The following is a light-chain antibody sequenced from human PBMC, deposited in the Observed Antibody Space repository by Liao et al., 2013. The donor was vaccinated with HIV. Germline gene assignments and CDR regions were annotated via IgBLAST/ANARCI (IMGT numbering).Light chain of an antibody. CDR3: QVWDSSNDLVV. CDR1: NIGSKS. J-gene: IGLJ2*01. V-gene: IGLV3-21*04. CDR2: YDS. Sequence: SYELTQAPSVSVAPGKTARITCGGNNIGSKSVHWYQQRPGQAPVLVIYYDSDRPSGIPERFSGSNSGNTATLTISRVEAGDEADYYCQVWDSSNDLVVFGGGTKLTVL.